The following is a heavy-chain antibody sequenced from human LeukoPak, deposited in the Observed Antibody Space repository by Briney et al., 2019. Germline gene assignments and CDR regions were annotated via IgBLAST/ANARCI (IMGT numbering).Heavy chain of an antibody. J-gene: IGHJ4*02. Sequence: ASVKVSCKASGYTFTSYGISWVRQAPGQGLEWMGWISAYNGNTNYAQKLQGRVTMTTDTSTSTAYMELRSLRSEDTAVYYCARDPQLNIFTLPSYFDYCGQGTPVTVSS. CDR2: ISAYNGNT. CDR3: ARDPQLNIFTLPSYFDY. V-gene: IGHV1-18*01. D-gene: IGHD1-1*01. CDR1: GYTFTSYG.